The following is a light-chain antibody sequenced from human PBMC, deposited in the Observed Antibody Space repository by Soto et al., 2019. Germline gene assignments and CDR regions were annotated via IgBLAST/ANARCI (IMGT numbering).Light chain of an antibody. Sequence: QSALTQPASVSGSPGQSITISCTGTSSDVGRYNYVSWYQQHPGKAPKLMIYDVSNRPSGVSNRFSGSKSGATASLTISGLQAEDEADYYCISYTGSSSSHVLFGGGTKLTVL. CDR2: DVS. CDR1: SSDVGRYNY. CDR3: ISYTGSSSSHVL. J-gene: IGLJ2*01. V-gene: IGLV2-14*01.